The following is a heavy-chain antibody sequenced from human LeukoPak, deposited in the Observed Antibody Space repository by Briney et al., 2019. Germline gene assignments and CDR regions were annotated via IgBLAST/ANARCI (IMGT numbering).Heavy chain of an antibody. CDR2: IYYSGST. V-gene: IGHV4-30-4*01. J-gene: IGHJ6*02. CDR1: GGSISSGDYY. Sequence: PSETLSLTCTVSGGSISSGDYYWSWIRQPPGKGLEWIGYIYYSGSTYYNPSLKSRVTISVDTSKNQFSLKPSSVTAADTAVYYCARENHYDFWTSYGMDVWGQGTTVTVSS. CDR3: ARENHYDFWTSYGMDV. D-gene: IGHD3-3*01.